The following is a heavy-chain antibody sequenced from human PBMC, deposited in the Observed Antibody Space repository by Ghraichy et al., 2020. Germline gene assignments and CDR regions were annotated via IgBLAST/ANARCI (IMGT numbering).Heavy chain of an antibody. Sequence: GGSLRLSCTASGFTFSDYSMIWVRQAPGKGLEWVSSISRRSSPTYYADSVQGRFTISRDNAKNSVYLQMNSLRAEDTALYYCVRQVGDDSSNWFDPWGQGTLVTVPS. CDR1: GFTFSDYS. CDR2: ISRRSSPT. CDR3: VRQVGDDSSNWFDP. V-gene: IGHV3-21*01. D-gene: IGHD5-18*01. J-gene: IGHJ5*02.